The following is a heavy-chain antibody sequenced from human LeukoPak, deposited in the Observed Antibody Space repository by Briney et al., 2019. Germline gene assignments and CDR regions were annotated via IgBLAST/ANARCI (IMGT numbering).Heavy chain of an antibody. J-gene: IGHJ6*03. CDR1: GYTFSGSA. D-gene: IGHD6-13*01. V-gene: IGHV3-73*01. Sequence: GGSLRLSCAASGYTFSGSAIHWVRQAPGEGLEWVGRIRSKADNYATTYGAWVNGRFSISRDDSDNTPYLHMTSLKTEDTAVYYCSRVQAGRFSYFYTDVWGKGTTVIVSS. CDR3: SRVQAGRFSYFYTDV. CDR2: IRSKADNYAT.